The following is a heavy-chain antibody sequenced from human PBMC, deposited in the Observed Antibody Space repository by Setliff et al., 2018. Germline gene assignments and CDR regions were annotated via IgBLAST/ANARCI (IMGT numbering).Heavy chain of an antibody. D-gene: IGHD5-18*01. CDR3: AKDLSSNTAASYFFDL. J-gene: IGHJ4*02. CDR2: ISGSTGKT. V-gene: IGHV3-23*01. CDR1: GFTFSGYA. Sequence: LRLSCAASGFTFSGYAMTWVRQAPGKGLEWVSAISGSTGKTDYADSVKGRFTMSRDSSTNTLYLQMNSLRGEDTAVYYCAKDLSSNTAASYFFDLWGQGTQVTVSS.